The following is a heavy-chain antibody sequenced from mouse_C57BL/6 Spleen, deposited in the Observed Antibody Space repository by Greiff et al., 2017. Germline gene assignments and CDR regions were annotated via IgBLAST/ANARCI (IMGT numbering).Heavy chain of an antibody. V-gene: IGHV5-4*03. J-gene: IGHJ2*01. CDR3: ARSDAHFDY. CDR1: GFTFSSYA. CDR2: ISDGGSYT. Sequence: EVKLVESGGGLVKPGGSLKLSCAASGFTFSSYAMSWVRQTPEKRLEWVATISDGGSYTYYPDNVKGRFTISRDNAKNNLYLQMSHLKSEDTAMYYCARSDAHFDYWGQGTTLTVSS.